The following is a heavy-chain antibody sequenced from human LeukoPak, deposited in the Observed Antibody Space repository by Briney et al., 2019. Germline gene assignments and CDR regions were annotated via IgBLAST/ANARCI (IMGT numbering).Heavy chain of an antibody. V-gene: IGHV3-23*01. CDR1: GFNFRSYA. CDR3: ARDSPLKGYNSGWATNSFDF. Sequence: GGSLRLSCAASGFNFRSYAMSWVRQAPGKGLEWVSTVTGGAVATYYADSVRGRHTISRDNSKNTLYLQMNSLRAEDTAVYYCARDSPLKGYNSGWATNSFDFWGQGTLVTASS. D-gene: IGHD6-19*01. J-gene: IGHJ4*02. CDR2: VTGGAVAT.